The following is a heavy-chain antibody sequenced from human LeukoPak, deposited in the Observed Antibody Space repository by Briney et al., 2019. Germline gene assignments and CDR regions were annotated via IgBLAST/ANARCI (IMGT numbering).Heavy chain of an antibody. J-gene: IGHJ4*02. V-gene: IGHV3-30*18. Sequence: GRSLRLSCAASGFTFSSYGMHWVRQAPAKGLEWVAVISYDGSNKYYADSVKGRFTISRDNSKDTLYLQKNSLRAEDTGVYYCGKGPFRRTNQKNPNWGQGTRVTVSS. CDR1: GFTFSSYG. CDR3: GKGPFRRTNQKNPN. D-gene: IGHD1-14*01. CDR2: ISYDGSNK.